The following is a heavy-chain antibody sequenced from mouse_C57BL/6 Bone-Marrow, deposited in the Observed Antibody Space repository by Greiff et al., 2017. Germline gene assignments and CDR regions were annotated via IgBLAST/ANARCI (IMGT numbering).Heavy chain of an antibody. CDR1: GYTFTSYW. J-gene: IGHJ3*01. V-gene: IGHV1-55*01. CDR3: ARRGLFFFWFAY. Sequence: QVQLQQPGAELVKPGASVKMSCKASGYTFTSYWITWVKQRPGQGLEWIGDIYPGSGSTNYNEKFKSKATLTVDTSSSTAYMQLSSLTSEDSAVYYCARRGLFFFWFAYRGQRALVTVSA. CDR2: IYPGSGST.